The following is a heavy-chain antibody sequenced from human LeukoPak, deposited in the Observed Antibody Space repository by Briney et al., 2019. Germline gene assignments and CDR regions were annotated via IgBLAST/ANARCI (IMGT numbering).Heavy chain of an antibody. CDR3: ARTTYDFWSGYYRCYFDY. Sequence: ASVKVSCKAPGYTFTSYGISWVRQAPGQGLEWMGWISAYNGNTNYAQKLQGRVTMTTDTSTSTAYMELRSLRSDDTAVYYCARTTYDFWSGYYRCYFDYWGQGTLVTVSS. J-gene: IGHJ4*02. CDR2: ISAYNGNT. V-gene: IGHV1-18*01. D-gene: IGHD3-3*01. CDR1: GYTFTSYG.